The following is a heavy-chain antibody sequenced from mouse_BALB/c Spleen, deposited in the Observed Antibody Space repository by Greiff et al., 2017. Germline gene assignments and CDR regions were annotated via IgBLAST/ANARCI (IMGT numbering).Heavy chain of an antibody. CDR1: GFNIKDTY. V-gene: IGHV14-3*02. CDR3: ARARSYGSSPWFAY. Sequence: VQLQQSGAELVKPGASVKLSCTASGFNIKDTYMHWVKQRPEQGLEWIGRIDPANGNTKYDPKFQGKATITADTSSNTAYLQLSSLTSEDTAFYYCARARSYGSSPWFAYWGQGTLVTVSA. CDR2: IDPANGNT. D-gene: IGHD1-1*01. J-gene: IGHJ3*01.